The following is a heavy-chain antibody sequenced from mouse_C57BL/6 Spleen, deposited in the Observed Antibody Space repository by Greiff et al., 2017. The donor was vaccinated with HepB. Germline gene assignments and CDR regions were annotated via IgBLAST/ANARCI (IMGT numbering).Heavy chain of an antibody. CDR2: INPSSGYT. J-gene: IGHJ2*01. V-gene: IGHV1-4*01. D-gene: IGHD1-1*01. CDR1: GYTFTSYT. Sequence: QVQLKESGAELARPGASVKMSCKASGYTFTSYTMHWVKQRPGQGLEWIGYINPSSGYTKYNQKFKDKATLTADKSSSTAYMQLSSLTSEDSAVYYCALITTVVATDYWGQGTTLTVSS. CDR3: ALITTVVATDY.